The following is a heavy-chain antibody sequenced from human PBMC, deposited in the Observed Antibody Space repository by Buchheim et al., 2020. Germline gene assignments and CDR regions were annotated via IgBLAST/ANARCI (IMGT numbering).Heavy chain of an antibody. V-gene: IGHV3-23*01. Sequence: EVQLLESGGGLVQPGGSLRLSCAASGFSITTYAMSWVRQAPGKGLEWVSGFSGSGGSTYFADSVKGRFTISRDNSKHTLYLQMNSLRAEDTAVYYCAKDRAIFGVENFDYWGQGTL. CDR2: FSGSGGST. CDR1: GFSITTYA. D-gene: IGHD3-3*01. J-gene: IGHJ4*02. CDR3: AKDRAIFGVENFDY.